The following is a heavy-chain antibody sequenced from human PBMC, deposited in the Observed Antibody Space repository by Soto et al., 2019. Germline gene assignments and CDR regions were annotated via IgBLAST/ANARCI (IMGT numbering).Heavy chain of an antibody. D-gene: IGHD3-16*02. CDR1: GYSFTSYW. J-gene: IGHJ3*02. CDR3: ARHLLHGGVIVIDAFDI. CDR2: IYPVDSDT. Sequence: GESLKISCKGSGYSFTSYWIGWVRQMPGKGLEWMGIIYPVDSDTRYSPSFQGQVTISADKSISTAYLQWSSLKASDTAMYYCARHLLHGGVIVIDAFDIWGQGTMVTVSS. V-gene: IGHV5-51*01.